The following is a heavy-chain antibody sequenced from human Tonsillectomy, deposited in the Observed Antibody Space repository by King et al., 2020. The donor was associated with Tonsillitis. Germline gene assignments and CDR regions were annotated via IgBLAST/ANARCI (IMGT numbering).Heavy chain of an antibody. CDR3: TRGATVVRGLKKSFDF. V-gene: IGHV1-46*01. CDR2: INPSSGGT. Sequence: QLVQSGAEVKKPGASVKVSCKASGYTLTNYYLHWVRQAPGQGLEWVGVINPSSGGTAYAQKFQGRVSMTTDTSSSTVYMDMTGLRSEDTAVFYCTRGATVVRGLKKSFDFWGQGTLVTVSS. CDR1: GYTLTNYY. D-gene: IGHD3-10*01. J-gene: IGHJ4*02.